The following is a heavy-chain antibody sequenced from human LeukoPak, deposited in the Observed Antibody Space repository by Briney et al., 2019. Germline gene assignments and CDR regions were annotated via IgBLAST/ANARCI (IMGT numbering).Heavy chain of an antibody. V-gene: IGHV3-23*01. Sequence: GGSLRLSCAASGFTFSSYAMSWVRQAPGKGLEWVSTISGSGGSTYYADSVKGRFTISRDNSKNTLYLQMNSLRAEDTAVYYCARDRGGGDGYNSWGQGTLVTVSS. CDR3: ARDRGGGDGYNS. J-gene: IGHJ5*02. CDR2: ISGSGGST. D-gene: IGHD5-24*01. CDR1: GFTFSSYA.